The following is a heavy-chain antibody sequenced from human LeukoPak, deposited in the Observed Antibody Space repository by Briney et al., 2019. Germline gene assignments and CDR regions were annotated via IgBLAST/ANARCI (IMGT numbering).Heavy chain of an antibody. CDR2: IHSGGST. J-gene: IGHJ4*02. D-gene: IGHD3-10*01. CDR1: GFTFSNYG. Sequence: GGTLRLSCAASGFTFSNYGMTWVRQAPGKGLEWVSVIHSGGSTYYADSVKGRFTISRDNSKNTLYLQMNSLRVEDTAVYYCAREVRGDYFDYWGQGTLVTVSS. CDR3: AREVRGDYFDY. V-gene: IGHV3-66*01.